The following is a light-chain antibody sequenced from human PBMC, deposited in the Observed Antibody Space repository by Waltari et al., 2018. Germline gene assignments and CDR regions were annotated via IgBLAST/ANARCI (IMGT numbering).Light chain of an antibody. Sequence: EIVLPQSPATLAVSPGERATFSCRASQRVSTNLAWYQQKPGQAPRLLIYGASTRATGIPARFSGRESGTDYTLTISSLQSEDAAIYYCHQYNNWPLHTFGQGTKLEIK. CDR1: QRVSTN. J-gene: IGKJ2*01. CDR2: GAS. CDR3: HQYNNWPLHT. V-gene: IGKV3-15*01.